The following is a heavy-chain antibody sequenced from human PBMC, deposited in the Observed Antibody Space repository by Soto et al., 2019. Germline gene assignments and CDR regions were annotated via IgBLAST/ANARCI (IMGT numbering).Heavy chain of an antibody. Sequence: QLQLQESGPGLMKPSETLSLTCTVSGGSISSSSYYWGWIRQPPGKGLEWIGSIYYSGSTYYNPSLKSRVTISVDTSKNQFSLKLSSVTAADTAVYYCARLNYDFWSGYFKVGPYYYYGMDVWGQGTTVTVSS. V-gene: IGHV4-39*01. J-gene: IGHJ6*02. D-gene: IGHD3-3*01. CDR2: IYYSGST. CDR1: GGSISSSSYY. CDR3: ARLNYDFWSGYFKVGPYYYYGMDV.